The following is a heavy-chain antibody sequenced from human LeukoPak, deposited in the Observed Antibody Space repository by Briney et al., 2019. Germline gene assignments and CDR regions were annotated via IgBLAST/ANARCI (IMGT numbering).Heavy chain of an antibody. CDR1: GYTFTGYY. V-gene: IGHV1-2*06. CDR2: INPNSGGT. Sequence: GASVKVSCKASGYTFTGYYMHWVRQAPGQGLEWMGRINPNSGGTNYAQKFQGRVTMTRDTSISTAYMELSRLRSDDTAVYYCARDRRFLEWLYDYWGQGTLVTVSS. J-gene: IGHJ4*02. D-gene: IGHD3-3*01. CDR3: ARDRRFLEWLYDY.